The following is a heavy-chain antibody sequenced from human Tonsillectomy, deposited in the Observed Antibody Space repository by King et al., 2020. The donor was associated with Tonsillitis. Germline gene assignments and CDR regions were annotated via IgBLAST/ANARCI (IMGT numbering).Heavy chain of an antibody. CDR3: AGHKSGYNWNGVDP. CDR1: GGSISSYY. V-gene: IGHV4-59*08. D-gene: IGHD1-20*01. J-gene: IGHJ5*02. CDR2: IFYSGIT. Sequence: QLQESGPGLVKPSETLSLTFTVSGGSISSYYWSWIRQPPGKGLEWIGYIFYSGITNYNPSRKSRVTIPVDTSKNQFSLKLSSVTAADTAVYYCAGHKSGYNWNGVDPWGQGTLVTVSS.